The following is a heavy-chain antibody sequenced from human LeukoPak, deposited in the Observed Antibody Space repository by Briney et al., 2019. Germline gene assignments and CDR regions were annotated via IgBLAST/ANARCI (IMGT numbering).Heavy chain of an antibody. CDR3: ARQWGYYDSSGYLSHYYYYGMDV. Sequence: GESLKISCKASGYSFTSYWIGWVRQMPGKGLEWMGIIYPGDSDTRYSPSFQGQVTISADKSISTAYLQWSSLKASDTAMYYCARQWGYYDSSGYLSHYYYYGMDVWGQGTTVTVSS. CDR1: GYSFTSYW. D-gene: IGHD3-22*01. V-gene: IGHV5-51*01. CDR2: IYPGDSDT. J-gene: IGHJ6*02.